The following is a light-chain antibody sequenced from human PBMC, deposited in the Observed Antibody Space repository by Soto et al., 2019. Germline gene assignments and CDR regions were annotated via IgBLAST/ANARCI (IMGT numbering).Light chain of an antibody. CDR3: QQYGSTPYT. V-gene: IGKV3-20*01. CDR1: HSVSGNY. Sequence: EIVLTQSPGTLSLSPGERATLSCRASHSVSGNYLAWYQQKPGQAPRLLIYGASSRATGIPDRFSGSGSGTDFTLTISRLEPEDFAVYSCQQYGSTPYTFGQGTNLEIK. J-gene: IGKJ2*01. CDR2: GAS.